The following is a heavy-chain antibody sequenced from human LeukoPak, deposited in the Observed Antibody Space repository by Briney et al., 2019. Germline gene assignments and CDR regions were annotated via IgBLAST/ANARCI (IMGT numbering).Heavy chain of an antibody. CDR1: GFTFRSYW. D-gene: IGHD5-24*01. CDR3: AKGRVATIFS. CDR2: IRQDGSQK. V-gene: IGHV3-7*01. J-gene: IGHJ4*02. Sequence: GGSLRLSCAASGFTFRSYWMSWVRQAPGKGLEWVATIRQDGSQKYYVDSVKGRFTISRDNAKNSLYLQMKSLRAEDTAVYYCAKGRVATIFSWGQGTLVTVSS.